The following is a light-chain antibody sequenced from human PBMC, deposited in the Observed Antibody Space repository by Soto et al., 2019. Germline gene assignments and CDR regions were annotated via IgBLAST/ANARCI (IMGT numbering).Light chain of an antibody. Sequence: QSVLTQPPSASGTPGQKVFISCSGSSSNIGGTNYAYWYQQLPGAAPKLLIYDNNKRPSGIPDRFSGSKSGTSATLGITGLQTGDEADYYCGTWDSSLSDVVFGGGTKLTVL. V-gene: IGLV1-51*01. CDR1: SSNIGGTNY. CDR3: GTWDSSLSDVV. CDR2: DNN. J-gene: IGLJ2*01.